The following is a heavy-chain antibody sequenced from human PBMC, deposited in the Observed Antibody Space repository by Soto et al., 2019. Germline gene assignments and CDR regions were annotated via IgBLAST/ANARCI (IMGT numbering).Heavy chain of an antibody. D-gene: IGHD5-12*01. CDR3: VRAAGYSGNDYVYYYGMEV. J-gene: IGHJ6*02. CDR2: VWYAGGNK. CDR1: GFTFSSYG. Sequence: QVQLVESGGGVVQPGRSLRLSCAASGFTFSSYGMHWVRQAPGKGLEWVALVWYAGGNKYYADSVKGRFTISRDNSKNTLYLQMNSLRDEDTAVYYCVRAAGYSGNDYVYYYGMEVWGQGTTVTVSS. V-gene: IGHV3-33*01.